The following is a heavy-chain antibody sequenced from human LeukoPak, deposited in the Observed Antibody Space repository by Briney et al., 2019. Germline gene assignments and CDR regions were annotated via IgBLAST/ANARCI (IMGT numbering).Heavy chain of an antibody. CDR3: ARESGTGYSGYDFFDY. J-gene: IGHJ4*02. CDR1: RFTFSSYR. V-gene: IGHV3-21*01. CDR2: ISSSSSYI. Sequence: GGSLRLSCAASRFTFSSYRMNWVRQAPGKGLEWVSSISSSSSYIYYADSVKGRFTISRDNAKNSLYLQMNSLRAEDTAVYYCARESGTGYSGYDFFDYWGQGTLVTVSS. D-gene: IGHD5-12*01.